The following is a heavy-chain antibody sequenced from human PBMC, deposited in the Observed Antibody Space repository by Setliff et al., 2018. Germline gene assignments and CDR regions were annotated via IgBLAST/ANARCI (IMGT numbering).Heavy chain of an antibody. V-gene: IGHV3-7*01. J-gene: IGHJ6*03. CDR1: GFTFSDYE. D-gene: IGHD6-6*01. CDR3: VRLAVQLGQTRSNYYYYYYMDV. Sequence: GGSLRLSCEVSGFTFSDYEMTWVRQAPGKGLEWVANIKEDGGEQYYVDSVKGRFTISRDNAKNSLYLQMNSLAAEDTAVFYCVRLAVQLGQTRSNYYYYYYMDVWGKGTTVTVSS. CDR2: IKEDGGEQ.